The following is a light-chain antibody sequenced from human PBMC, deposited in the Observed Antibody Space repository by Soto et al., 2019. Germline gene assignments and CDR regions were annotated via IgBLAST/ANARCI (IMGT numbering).Light chain of an antibody. CDR2: KAS. J-gene: IGKJ5*01. Sequence: DIQMTQAPSSLSASVGNRVTITCRASQSISTYLNWYQKKPGKAPKLLIYKASTLKSGVPSRFSGSGSGTEFTLIISSLQSEDSAVYYCQQYDNWPITFGQGTRLEI. CDR1: QSISTY. CDR3: QQYDNWPIT. V-gene: IGKV1-5*03.